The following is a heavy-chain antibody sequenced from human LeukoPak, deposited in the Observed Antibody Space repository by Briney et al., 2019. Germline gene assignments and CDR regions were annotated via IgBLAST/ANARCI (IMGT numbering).Heavy chain of an antibody. Sequence: SETLSLTCAVSGGSISSSNWWSWVRQPPGKGLEWIGEIYHSGSTNYNPSLKSRVTISVDKSKNQFSLKLSSVTAADTAVYYCASTHYNILYSSSWYRVDYFDYWGQGTLVTVSS. D-gene: IGHD6-13*01. CDR3: ASTHYNILYSSSWYRVDYFDY. J-gene: IGHJ4*02. CDR1: GGSISSSNW. V-gene: IGHV4-4*02. CDR2: IYHSGST.